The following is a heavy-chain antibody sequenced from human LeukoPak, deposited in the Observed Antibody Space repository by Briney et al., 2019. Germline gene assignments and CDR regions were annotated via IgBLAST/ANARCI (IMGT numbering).Heavy chain of an antibody. J-gene: IGHJ3*02. V-gene: IGHV3-11*01. CDR1: GGSFSGYY. D-gene: IGHD3-3*01. CDR3: ARGFYDFWSGAMAFDI. Sequence: LSLTCAVYGGSFSGYYWSWIRQPPGKGLEWVSYISSSGSTIYYADSVKGRFTISRDNAKNSLYLQMNSLRAEDTAVYYCARGFYDFWSGAMAFDIWGQGTMVTVSS. CDR2: ISSSGSTI.